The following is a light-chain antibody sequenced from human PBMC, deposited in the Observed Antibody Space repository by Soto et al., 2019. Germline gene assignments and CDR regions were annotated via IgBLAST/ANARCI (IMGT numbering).Light chain of an antibody. V-gene: IGLV2-23*01. CDR1: SSDVGSYNL. J-gene: IGLJ1*01. CDR3: CSYAGSSFYV. CDR2: KGT. Sequence: QSELTQPASVSGSPGQSISISCTGTSSDVGSYNLVSWYQQHPGKAPKLMIYKGTKRPSGVSNRFSGSKSGNTASLTISGLQAEDEADYYCCSYAGSSFYVFGTGTKVTLL.